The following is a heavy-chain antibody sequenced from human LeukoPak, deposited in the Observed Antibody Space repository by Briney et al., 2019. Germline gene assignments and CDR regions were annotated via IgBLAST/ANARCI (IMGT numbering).Heavy chain of an antibody. J-gene: IGHJ6*04. CDR1: GFTFSSYW. V-gene: IGHV3-7*01. CDR2: IKEDGSEK. CDR3: AELGITMIGGV. Sequence: PGGSLRLSCAASGFTFSSYWMSWVRQAPGKGLEWVANIKEDGSEKYYVDSVKGRFTISRDNAKNSLYLQMNSLRAEDTAVYYCAELGITMIGGVWGKGTTVTISS. D-gene: IGHD3-10*02.